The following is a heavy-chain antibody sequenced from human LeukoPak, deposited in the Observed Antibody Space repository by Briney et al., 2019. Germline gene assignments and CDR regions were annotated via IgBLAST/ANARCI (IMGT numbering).Heavy chain of an antibody. CDR1: GGSFSGYY. CDR3: ARDTIRGYSYGYDY. CDR2: INHSGST. J-gene: IGHJ4*02. V-gene: IGHV4-34*01. Sequence: PSETLSLTCAVYGGSFSGYYWSWIRQPPGKGLEWIGEINHSGSTNYNPSLKSRVTISVDTSKSQFSLKLSSVTAADTAVYYCARDTIRGYSYGYDYWGQGTLVTVSS. D-gene: IGHD5-18*01.